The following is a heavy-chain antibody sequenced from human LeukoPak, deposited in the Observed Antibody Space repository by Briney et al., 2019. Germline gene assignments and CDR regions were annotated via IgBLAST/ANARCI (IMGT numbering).Heavy chain of an antibody. CDR3: ARYSATWGTVDY. CDR1: GFTFSLYS. V-gene: IGHV3-21*01. Sequence: GGSLRLSCAASGFTFSLYSINWVRQAPGQGLEWVSSISTKYIYYADFVEGRFTVSRDSAKSSVYLQMNSLRVEDTGVYYCARYSATWGTVDYWGQGALVTVSS. J-gene: IGHJ4*02. D-gene: IGHD1-26*01. CDR2: ISTKYI.